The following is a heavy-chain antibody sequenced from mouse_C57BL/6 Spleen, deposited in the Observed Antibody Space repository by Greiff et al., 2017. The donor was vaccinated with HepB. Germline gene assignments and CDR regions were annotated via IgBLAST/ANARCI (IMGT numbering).Heavy chain of an antibody. D-gene: IGHD2-3*01. CDR2: IYPGDGDT. V-gene: IGHV1-82*01. J-gene: IGHJ4*01. CDR1: GYAFSSSW. CDR3: ARSYDGWGAMDY. Sequence: QVQLKESGPELVKPGASVKISCKASGYAFSSSWMNWVKQRPGKGLEWIGRIYPGDGDTNYNGKFKGKATLTADKSSSTAYMQLSSLTSEDSAVYFCARSYDGWGAMDYWGQGTSVTVSS.